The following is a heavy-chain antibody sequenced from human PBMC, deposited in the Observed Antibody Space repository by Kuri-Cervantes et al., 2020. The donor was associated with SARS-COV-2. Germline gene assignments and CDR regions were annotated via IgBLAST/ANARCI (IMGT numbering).Heavy chain of an antibody. Sequence: GESLKISCAASGFTFSDYTMNWVRRAPEKGLEWVSSISSSTTSIYYADSVRGRFTISRDNAKNSLYLQMDSLRAEDSAVYYCARDQKIYDSTGQSDFWGQGTLVTVSS. CDR2: ISSSTTSI. J-gene: IGHJ4*02. V-gene: IGHV3-21*01. CDR3: ARDQKIYDSTGQSDF. D-gene: IGHD2-8*02. CDR1: GFTFSDYT.